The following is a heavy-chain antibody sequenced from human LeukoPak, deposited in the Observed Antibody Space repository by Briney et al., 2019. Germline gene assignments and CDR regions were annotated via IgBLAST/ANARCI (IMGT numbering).Heavy chain of an antibody. CDR3: ARMKGYSYGPYYFDY. CDR2: IYHSGST. Sequence: PSETLSLTCTVSGGSISSSSYYWSWIRQPPGKGLEWIGYIYHSGSTYYNPSLKSRVTISVDRSKNQFSLKLSSVTAADTAVYYCARMKGYSYGPYYFDYWGQGTLVTVSS. D-gene: IGHD5-18*01. J-gene: IGHJ4*02. CDR1: GGSISSSSYY. V-gene: IGHV4-30-2*01.